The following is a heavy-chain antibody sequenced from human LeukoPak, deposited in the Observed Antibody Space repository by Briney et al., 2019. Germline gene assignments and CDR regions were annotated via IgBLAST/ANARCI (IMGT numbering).Heavy chain of an antibody. CDR3: ARAGYDFWSGYYPLDY. J-gene: IGHJ4*02. CDR2: ISAYNGNT. CDR1: GYTFTSYG. Sequence: ASVKVSCKASGYTFTSYGISWVRQAPGQGLEWMGWISAYNGNTNYAQKLQGRVTMTTDTSTSTAYMELRSLRSDDTAAYYCARAGYDFWSGYYPLDYWGQGTLVTVSS. D-gene: IGHD3-3*01. V-gene: IGHV1-18*01.